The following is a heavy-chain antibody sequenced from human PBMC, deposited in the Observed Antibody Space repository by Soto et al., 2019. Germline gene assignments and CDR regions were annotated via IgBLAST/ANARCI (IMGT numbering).Heavy chain of an antibody. CDR1: GGSISSGDYY. V-gene: IGHV4-30-4*01. CDR3: ARVDDILTGPDY. D-gene: IGHD3-9*01. CDR2: IYYSGST. Sequence: SETLSLTCTVSGGSISSGDYYWSWIRQPPGKGLEWIGYIYYSGSTYYNPSLKSRVTISVDTSKNQFSLKLSSVTAADTAVYYCARVDDILTGPDYWGQGTLVTVSS. J-gene: IGHJ4*02.